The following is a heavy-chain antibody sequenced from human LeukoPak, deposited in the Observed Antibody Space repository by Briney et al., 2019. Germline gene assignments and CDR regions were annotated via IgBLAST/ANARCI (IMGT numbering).Heavy chain of an antibody. CDR2: INPSGGST. J-gene: IGHJ6*02. Sequence: ASVKVSCKASGYTFTSYYMHWVRQAPGQGLEWMGIINPSGGSTSYAQKFQGRVTMTRDTSTSTVYMELSSLRSEGTAVYYCARGVLGDILTGYYLYYYGMDVWGQGTTVTVSS. CDR1: GYTFTSYY. CDR3: ARGVLGDILTGYYLYYYGMDV. D-gene: IGHD3-9*01. V-gene: IGHV1-46*01.